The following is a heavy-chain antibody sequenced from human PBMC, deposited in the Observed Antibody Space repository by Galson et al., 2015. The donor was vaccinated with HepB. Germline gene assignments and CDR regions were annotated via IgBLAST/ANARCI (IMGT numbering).Heavy chain of an antibody. CDR2: INAGNGNT. J-gene: IGHJ6*03. V-gene: IGHV1-3*01. Sequence: SVKVSCKASGYTFTSYAMHWVRQAPGQRLEWMGWINAGNGNTKYSQKFQGRVTITRDTSASTAYMELSSLRSEDTAVYYCARLGLGYCSSTSCYTDYYYMDVWGKGTTVTVSS. CDR1: GYTFTSYA. CDR3: ARLGLGYCSSTSCYTDYYYMDV. D-gene: IGHD2-2*02.